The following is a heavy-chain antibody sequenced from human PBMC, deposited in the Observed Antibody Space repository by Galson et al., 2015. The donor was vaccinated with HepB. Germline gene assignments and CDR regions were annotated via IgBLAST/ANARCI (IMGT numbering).Heavy chain of an antibody. CDR3: ARDLVDPARGVWFDP. CDR2: INPNGDST. D-gene: IGHD3-16*01. Sequence: SVKVSCKASGYTFTNYYMHWVRQAPGQGLEWMGIINPNGDSTTYAEKFQGRVTMTSDTSTTTVYMELSSLRSEDTALYYCARDLVDPARGVWFDPWGQGTLVTVSS. V-gene: IGHV1-46*01. CDR1: GYTFTNYY. J-gene: IGHJ5*02.